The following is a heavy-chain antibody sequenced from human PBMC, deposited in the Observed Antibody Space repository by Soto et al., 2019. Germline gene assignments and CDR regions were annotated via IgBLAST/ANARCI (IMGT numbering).Heavy chain of an antibody. Sequence: EVQLLESGGGVVQPGGSLRLSCVASGFNFKKFAMAWVRQAPGEGLEWVSGISCCGGSTSYADSVKGRFSIARDDSKNTRSLQMNSLRVEVTAQYYCAKADGEQWLVPHLDNWGQGTLVTVS. D-gene: IGHD6-19*01. V-gene: IGHV3-23*01. CDR2: ISCCGGST. J-gene: IGHJ4*02. CDR3: AKADGEQWLVPHLDN. CDR1: GFNFKKFA.